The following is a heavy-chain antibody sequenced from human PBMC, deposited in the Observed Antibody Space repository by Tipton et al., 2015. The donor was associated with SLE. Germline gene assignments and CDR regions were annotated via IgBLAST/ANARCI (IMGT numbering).Heavy chain of an antibody. V-gene: IGHV4-34*01. D-gene: IGHD2-15*01. Sequence: TLSLTCAVYGGSFSGYSWSWIRQPPGKGLEWIGSIYYSGSTYYNPSLKSRVTISVDTSKSQFSLKLSSVTAADTAVYYCARHLQVVTDAFDIWGQGTMVTVSS. CDR3: ARHLQVVTDAFDI. CDR1: GGSFSGYS. J-gene: IGHJ3*02. CDR2: IYYSGST.